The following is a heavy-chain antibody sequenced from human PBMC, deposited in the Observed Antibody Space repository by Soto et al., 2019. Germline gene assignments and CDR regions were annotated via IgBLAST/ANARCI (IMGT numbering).Heavy chain of an antibody. V-gene: IGHV3-33*01. J-gene: IGHJ4*02. CDR2: IWYDGSNK. D-gene: IGHD3-9*01. CDR1: GFTFSSYG. Sequence: GGSLRLSCAASGFTFSSYGMHWVRQAPGKGLEWVAVIWYDGSNKYYADSVKGRFTISRDNSKNTLYLQMNSLRAEDTAVYYCARDRRYYDILTGLDYWGQGTLVTVSS. CDR3: ARDRRYYDILTGLDY.